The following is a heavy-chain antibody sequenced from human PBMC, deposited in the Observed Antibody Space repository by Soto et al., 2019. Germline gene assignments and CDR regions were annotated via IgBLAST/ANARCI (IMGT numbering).Heavy chain of an antibody. CDR1: GFTFSSYS. J-gene: IGHJ6*02. CDR2: ISSGSTYI. Sequence: EVQLVESGGGLVKPGGSLRLSCAASGFTFSSYSMNWVRQAPGKGLEWVSSISSGSTYIYYADSVKGRFTISRDNAKNSLYLQMNSLRAEDTAVYYCARRRLRDGYIYGPYYDYYGMDVWGQGTTVTVSS. V-gene: IGHV3-21*01. CDR3: ARRRLRDGYIYGPYYDYYGMDV. D-gene: IGHD5-18*01.